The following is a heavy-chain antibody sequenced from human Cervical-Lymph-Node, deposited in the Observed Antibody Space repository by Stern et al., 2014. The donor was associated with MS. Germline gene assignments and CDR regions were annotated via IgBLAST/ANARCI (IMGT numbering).Heavy chain of an antibody. Sequence: VQLVKSGGGLVQPGRSLRLSCTTSGFTFGDDAMNWFRQAPGKGLAWVGFIRSKGSGGTTESAASVKDRFTISRDDSKSIAYLQLNSLKTEDTAIYYCTRGDSGSVYWGQGTLVTVSS. V-gene: IGHV3-49*03. J-gene: IGHJ4*02. CDR2: IRSKGSGGTT. D-gene: IGHD3-10*01. CDR1: GFTFGDDA. CDR3: TRGDSGSVY.